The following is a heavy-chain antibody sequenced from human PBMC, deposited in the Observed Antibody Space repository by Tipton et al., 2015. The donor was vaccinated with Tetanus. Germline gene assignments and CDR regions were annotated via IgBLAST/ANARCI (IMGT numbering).Heavy chain of an antibody. CDR2: ISGTGTTV. D-gene: IGHD3-3*01. J-gene: IGHJ5*02. V-gene: IGHV3-48*02. CDR3: ARDFRPIFGVARPFDP. Sequence: GSLRLSCAASGFTFSSYNMNWVRQAPGKGLEWVSHISGTGTTVDYADSVKGRFTISRDNAKNSLYLQMNSLRDEDTAIYYCARDFRPIFGVARPFDPWGQGTLVTVSS. CDR1: GFTFSSYN.